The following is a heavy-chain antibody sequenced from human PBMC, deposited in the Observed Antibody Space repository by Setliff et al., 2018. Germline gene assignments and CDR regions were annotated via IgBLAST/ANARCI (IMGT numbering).Heavy chain of an antibody. V-gene: IGHV3-48*01. D-gene: IGHD6-6*01. J-gene: IGHJ3*01. CDR2: ISTGSTTM. CDR3: VRARAVIISAAFDL. CDR1: GFTFRHYV. Sequence: PGESLKISCAASGFTFRHYVMHWVRQAPGKGLEWVSYISTGSTTMYYGDSVKGRFTISRDNGKNSLFLQMTSLRVEDTAVYYCVRARAVIISAAFDLWGLGTAVTVSS.